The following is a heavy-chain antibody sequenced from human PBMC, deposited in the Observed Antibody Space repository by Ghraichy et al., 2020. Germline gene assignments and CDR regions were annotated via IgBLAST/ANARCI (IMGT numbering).Heavy chain of an antibody. CDR3: ARLDSDLVNAFDC. CDR2: IYYSGRT. V-gene: IGHV4-39*01. D-gene: IGHD5-18*01. CDR1: RGSISSSTSY. Sequence: ESLNISCAVSRGSISSSTSYWGWIRQPPGKGLEWIASIYYSGRTYYNPSLKSRVTISVDTSKSQFSLKLSSVTAADTAVYYCARLDSDLVNAFDCWGQGTLVTVSS. J-gene: IGHJ4*02.